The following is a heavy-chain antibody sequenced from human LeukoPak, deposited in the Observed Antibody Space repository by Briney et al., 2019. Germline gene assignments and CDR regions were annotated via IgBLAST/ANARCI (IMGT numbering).Heavy chain of an antibody. CDR2: FDPEDGET. CDR1: GYTLTALS. CDR3: ARDAYDYVWGSYRFFDY. Sequence: ASVKVSCKVSGYTLTALSMHWVRQAPGKGLEWMGGFDPEDGETIYAQKFQGRVNMTEDTSTDTAYMELRSLRSDDTAVYYCARDAYDYVWGSYRFFDYWGQGTLVTVSS. D-gene: IGHD3-16*02. V-gene: IGHV1-24*01. J-gene: IGHJ4*02.